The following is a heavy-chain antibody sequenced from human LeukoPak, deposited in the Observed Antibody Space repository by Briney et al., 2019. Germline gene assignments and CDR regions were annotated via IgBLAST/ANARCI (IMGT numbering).Heavy chain of an antibody. Sequence: GGPLRLSCAASGFTFSSYWVHWVRQAPGKGLVWVSRINTDGSTTGYADAVKGRFTISRDNAKNTLYLQMNSLRAEDTAVYYCARAHRSGSLDNWGQGTLVTVSS. J-gene: IGHJ4*02. CDR1: GFTFSSYW. CDR3: ARAHRSGSLDN. V-gene: IGHV3-74*01. D-gene: IGHD1-26*01. CDR2: INTDGSTT.